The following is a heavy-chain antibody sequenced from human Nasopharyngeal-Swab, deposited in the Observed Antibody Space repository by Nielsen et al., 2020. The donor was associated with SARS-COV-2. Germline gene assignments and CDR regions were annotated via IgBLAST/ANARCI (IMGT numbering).Heavy chain of an antibody. Sequence: GGSLRLSCAASGFTFSSYAMHWVRQAPGKGLEWVAVISYDGSNKYYADSVKGRFTISRDNSKNTLYLQMNSLRAEGTAVYYCARDPNYYGSGSHYGMDVWGQGTTVTVSS. D-gene: IGHD3-10*01. CDR3: ARDPNYYGSGSHYGMDV. CDR1: GFTFSSYA. V-gene: IGHV3-30*04. J-gene: IGHJ6*02. CDR2: ISYDGSNK.